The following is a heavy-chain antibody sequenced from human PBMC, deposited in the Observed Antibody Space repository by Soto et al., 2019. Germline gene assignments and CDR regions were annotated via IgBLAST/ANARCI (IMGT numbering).Heavy chain of an antibody. CDR2: IYSGGSA. CDR3: ARHGYSYGGGYFDY. CDR1: GFTVSSNY. Sequence: EVQLVESGGGLVQPGGSLRLSCAASGFTVSSNYMSWVRQAPGKGLEWVSVIYSGGSAYYADSVKGRFTISRDNSKNTLYLQMNSLRAEDTPVYYCARHGYSYGGGYFDYWGQGTLVTVPS. J-gene: IGHJ4*02. D-gene: IGHD5-18*01. V-gene: IGHV3-66*04.